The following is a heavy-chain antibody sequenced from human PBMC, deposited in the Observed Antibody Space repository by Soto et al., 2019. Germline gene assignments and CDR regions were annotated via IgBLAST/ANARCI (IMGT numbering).Heavy chain of an antibody. J-gene: IGHJ3*02. D-gene: IGHD2-2*01. CDR3: ARSSAAPNGDAFDI. Sequence: GASVKVSCKASGYTFTGYYMHWVRQAPGQGLEWMGWINPNSGGTNYAQKFQGWVTMTRDTPISTAYMELSRLRSDDTAVYYCARSSAAPNGDAFDIWGQGTMVTVSS. CDR1: GYTFTGYY. V-gene: IGHV1-2*04. CDR2: INPNSGGT.